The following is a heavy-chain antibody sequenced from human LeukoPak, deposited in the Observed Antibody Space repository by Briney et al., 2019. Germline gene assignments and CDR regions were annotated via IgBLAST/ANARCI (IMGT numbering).Heavy chain of an antibody. J-gene: IGHJ1*01. CDR1: GFTFSSYE. CDR2: ISSSGSTI. CDR3: ARATGKSGPWDFQH. V-gene: IGHV3-48*03. Sequence: GGSLRLSCAASGFTFSSYEMNWVRQAPGKGLEWVSYISSSGSTIYYADSVKGRFTISRDNAKNSLYLQMNSLRDEDTAVYYCARATGKSGPWDFQHWGQGTLVTVSS. D-gene: IGHD3-3*01.